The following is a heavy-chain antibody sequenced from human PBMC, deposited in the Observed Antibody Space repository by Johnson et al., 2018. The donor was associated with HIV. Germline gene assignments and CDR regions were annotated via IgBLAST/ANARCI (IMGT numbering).Heavy chain of an antibody. J-gene: IGHJ3*02. V-gene: IGHV3-53*01. CDR2: IYSGGST. CDR3: AIDPREWELRGWDDFDI. Sequence: VQLVESGGGLIQPGGSLRLSCAASGFTVSSNYMSWVRQAPGKGLEWVSVIYSGGSTYYADSVKGRFTISGDNSKNPLDLQMNNLRADDPAVSYCAIDPREWELRGWDDFDIWGQGTLVTVSS. D-gene: IGHD1-26*01. CDR1: GFTVSSNY.